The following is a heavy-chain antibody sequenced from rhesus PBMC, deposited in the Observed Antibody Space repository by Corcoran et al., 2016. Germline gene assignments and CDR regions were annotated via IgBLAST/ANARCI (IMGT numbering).Heavy chain of an antibody. V-gene: IGHV2-95*01. CDR2: IYWNDSK. CDR3: ARVRFLEGLFPHWYFDL. CDR1: GFSISTTGTG. D-gene: IGHD3-3*01. Sequence: QVTLKESGPALVKPTQTLTLTCTFSGFSISTTGTGVGWIRQPPGKALEWLASIYWNDSKYDRTSLKCRLTISNDTSKNQVVLTMTNMDPVDTATYYCARVRFLEGLFPHWYFDLWGPGTPVTVSS. J-gene: IGHJ2*01.